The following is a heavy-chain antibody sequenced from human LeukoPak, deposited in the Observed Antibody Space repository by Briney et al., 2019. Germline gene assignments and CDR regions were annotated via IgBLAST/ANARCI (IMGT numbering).Heavy chain of an antibody. J-gene: IGHJ4*02. Sequence: SVKVSCKASGGTFSSYAISWVRQAPGQGLEWMGGIIPIFGTANYAQKFQGRVTITADESTSTAYMELSSLRSEDTAVYYCARDKVGAPSLLNYWGQGTLVTVSS. CDR1: GGTFSSYA. CDR3: ARDKVGAPSLLNY. V-gene: IGHV1-69*13. D-gene: IGHD1-26*01. CDR2: IIPIFGTA.